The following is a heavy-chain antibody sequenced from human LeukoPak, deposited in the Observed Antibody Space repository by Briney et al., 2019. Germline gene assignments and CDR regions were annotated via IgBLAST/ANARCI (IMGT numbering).Heavy chain of an antibody. CDR1: GFTFSNAW. Sequence: GSLRLSCAASGFTFSNAWMSWVRQAPGKGLEWVGHIKSKTAGGTADFAAPVKGRFTISRDDSKNTLYLQMNSLKTEDTAVYYCTTSTVVTPDFDYWGQGTLVTVSS. CDR3: TTSTVVTPDFDY. V-gene: IGHV3-15*01. J-gene: IGHJ4*02. CDR2: IKSKTAGGTA. D-gene: IGHD4-23*01.